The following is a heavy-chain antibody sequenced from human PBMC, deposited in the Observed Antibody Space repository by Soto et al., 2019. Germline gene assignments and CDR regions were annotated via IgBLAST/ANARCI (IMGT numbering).Heavy chain of an antibody. Sequence: PSETLSLTCTVSGGSISSYYWSWIRQPPGKGLEWIGYIYYSGSTNYNPSLKSRVTISVDTSKNQFSLKLSSVTAADTAVYYCASSNSSLYYDSSGYYSFDYYYGMDVWAQGTTVTVSS. CDR1: GGSISSYY. D-gene: IGHD3-22*01. V-gene: IGHV4-59*13. J-gene: IGHJ6*02. CDR3: ASSNSSLYYDSSGYYSFDYYYGMDV. CDR2: IYYSGST.